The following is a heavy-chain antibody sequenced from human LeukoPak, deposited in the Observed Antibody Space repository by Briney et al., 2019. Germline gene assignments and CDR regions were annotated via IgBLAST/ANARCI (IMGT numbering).Heavy chain of an antibody. V-gene: IGHV4-34*01. CDR2: INHSGSA. Sequence: SETLSLTCAVYGGSFSGYYWSWIRQTPGKGLEWIGEINHSGSAKYNASLKSRVTISVTLSKNQFSLDLSSVTAADTGVYYCARGQPPYSDGSTYYAGGFYYYDNWGQGTLVTASS. J-gene: IGHJ4*02. CDR1: GGSFSGYY. CDR3: ARGQPPYSDGSTYYAGGFYYYDN. D-gene: IGHD2-15*01.